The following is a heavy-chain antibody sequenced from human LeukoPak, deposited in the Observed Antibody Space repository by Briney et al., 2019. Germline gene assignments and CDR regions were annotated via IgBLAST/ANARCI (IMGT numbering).Heavy chain of an antibody. CDR1: GYTFTSHY. CDR3: ARERGTLAVAGDAVDI. Sequence: ASVKVSCKASGYTFTSHYMHWVRQAPGEGLEWMGWINPNSGGTKYAQKFQGRVTMTRDTSINTAYMEVRRLTSDDTAVYYCARERGTLAVAGDAVDIWGQGTMVTVSS. CDR2: INPNSGGT. V-gene: IGHV1-2*02. D-gene: IGHD6-19*01. J-gene: IGHJ3*02.